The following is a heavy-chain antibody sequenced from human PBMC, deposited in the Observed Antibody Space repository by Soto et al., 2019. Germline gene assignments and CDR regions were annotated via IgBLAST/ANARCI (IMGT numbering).Heavy chain of an antibody. CDR3: AKERLQWLRYLVVADDPGDYFDY. Sequence: PGGSLRLSCAASGFTFSSYAMSWVRQAPGKGLEWVSAISGSGGSTYYADSVKGRFTISRDNSKNTLYLQMNSLRAEDTAVYYCAKERLQWLRYLVVADDPGDYFDYWGQGTLVTVSS. CDR2: ISGSGGST. D-gene: IGHD5-12*01. J-gene: IGHJ4*02. CDR1: GFTFSSYA. V-gene: IGHV3-23*01.